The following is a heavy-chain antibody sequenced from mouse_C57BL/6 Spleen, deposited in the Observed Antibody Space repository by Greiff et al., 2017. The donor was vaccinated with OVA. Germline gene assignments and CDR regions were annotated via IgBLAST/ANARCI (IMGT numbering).Heavy chain of an antibody. J-gene: IGHJ2*01. Sequence: VQLQQPGAELVMPGASVKLSCKASGYTFTSYWMHWVKQRPGQGLEWIGEIDPSDSYTNYNQKFKGKSTLTVDKSSSSAYMQLSSLTSEDSAVYYCARRGAADFDYWGQGTTLTVSS. CDR3: ARRGAADFDY. D-gene: IGHD3-3*01. CDR2: IDPSDSYT. CDR1: GYTFTSYW. V-gene: IGHV1-69*01.